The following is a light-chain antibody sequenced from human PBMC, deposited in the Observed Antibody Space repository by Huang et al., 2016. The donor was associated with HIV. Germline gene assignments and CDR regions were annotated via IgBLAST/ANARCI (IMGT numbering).Light chain of an antibody. Sequence: DIQMTQSPSSLSASVGARVTIPCRASQDIRNSLAWYQQKSGKAPKLLLSAASRLESVFPSRFSGSGSGTNYTLTINSLQPQDFATYYCQQYYGTPAWTFGQGTKVEIK. V-gene: IGKV1-NL1*01. CDR3: QQYYGTPAWT. J-gene: IGKJ1*01. CDR1: QDIRNS. CDR2: AAS.